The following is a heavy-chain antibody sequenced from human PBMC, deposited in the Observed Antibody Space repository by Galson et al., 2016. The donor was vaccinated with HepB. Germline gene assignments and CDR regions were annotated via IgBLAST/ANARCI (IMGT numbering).Heavy chain of an antibody. V-gene: IGHV5-10-1*01. J-gene: IGHJ4*02. D-gene: IGHD3-10*01. CDR1: GYTFTSYW. Sequence: QSGAEVKRPGESLRISCKGSGYTFTSYWINWVRQMPGKGLEWMGRIDPRDSYTNYSPSFQGHVTISVDESINTAYLQWSGLKASDTAMYYCARLDRMVGGVITGFDYWGQGSLVTVSS. CDR2: IDPRDSYT. CDR3: ARLDRMVGGVITGFDY.